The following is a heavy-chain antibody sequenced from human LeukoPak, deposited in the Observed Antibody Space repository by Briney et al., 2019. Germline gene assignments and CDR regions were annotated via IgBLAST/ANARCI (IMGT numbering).Heavy chain of an antibody. CDR1: GYTFTSYD. J-gene: IGHJ4*02. CDR3: ARSGRGTYYYFDL. V-gene: IGHV1-18*01. Sequence: EASVKVSCKASGYTFTSYDINWVRQAPGQGLEWMGWISGSNGNTNYAQKFLGRVTMTADTSASTAYMELRSLTSDDTAVYYCARSGRGTYYYFDLWGQGTLVTVSS. D-gene: IGHD5-12*01. CDR2: ISGSNGNT.